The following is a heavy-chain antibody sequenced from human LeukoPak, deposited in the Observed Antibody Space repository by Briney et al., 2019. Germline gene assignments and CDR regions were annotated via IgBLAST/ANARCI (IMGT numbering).Heavy chain of an antibody. V-gene: IGHV3-21*01. Sequence: NPGGSLRLSCAASGFTFSSYSMNWVRQAPGKGLEWVSSISSSSNYIYYADSMKGRFTISRDNAKNSLYLQMNSLRAEDTAVYFCARATGYDATFDYWGQGTLVTVSS. CDR3: ARATGYDATFDY. CDR2: ISSSSNYI. J-gene: IGHJ4*02. CDR1: GFTFSSYS. D-gene: IGHD6-13*01.